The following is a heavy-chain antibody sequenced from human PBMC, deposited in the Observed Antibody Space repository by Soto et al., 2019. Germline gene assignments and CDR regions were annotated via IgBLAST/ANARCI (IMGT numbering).Heavy chain of an antibody. CDR1: GGSISSDDYY. CDR3: ARDRANTPDYFDY. CDR2: IYYTGRT. V-gene: IGHV4-30-4*01. Sequence: SETLSLTCTVSGGSISSDDYYWSWIRQPPGKGLEWIGYIYYTGRTSYNPSLRDRLTISVDTSKSHFSLRLSSVTAADTAVYFCARDRANTPDYFDYWGQGTLVTVSS. J-gene: IGHJ4*02.